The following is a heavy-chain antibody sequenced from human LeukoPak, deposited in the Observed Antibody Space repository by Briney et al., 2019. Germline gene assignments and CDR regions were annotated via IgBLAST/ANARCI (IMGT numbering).Heavy chain of an antibody. V-gene: IGHV3-53*01. CDR1: GFTVSSNY. CDR3: ARAEVGATPFVFDY. D-gene: IGHD1-26*01. CDR2: IYSGGST. J-gene: IGHJ4*02. Sequence: GGSLRLSCAASGFTVSSNYMSWVRQAPGKGLEWVSVIYSGGSTYYADSVRGRFTISRDNSKNTLYLQMNSLRAEDTAVYYCARAEVGATPFVFDYWGQGTLVTVSS.